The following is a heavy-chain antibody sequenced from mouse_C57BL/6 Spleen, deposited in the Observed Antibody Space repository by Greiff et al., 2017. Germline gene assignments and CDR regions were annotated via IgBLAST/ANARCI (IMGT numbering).Heavy chain of an antibody. CDR3: ARGGRGCSGPYFDC. CDR1: GYKFTGYW. J-gene: IGHJ2*01. Sequence: VKLLESGAELMKPGASVKLSCKATGYKFTGYWLEWVKQRPGHGLEWIGEILSGSGSTNYNEKFKGKATFTADTSSNTAYMQLSSLTTEDSAIYYCARGGRGCSGPYFDCWGQGTTLTVSS. V-gene: IGHV1-9*01. D-gene: IGHD3-2*02. CDR2: ILSGSGST.